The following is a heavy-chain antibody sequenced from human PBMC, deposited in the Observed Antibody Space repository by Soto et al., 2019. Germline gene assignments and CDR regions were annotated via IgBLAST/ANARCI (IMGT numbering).Heavy chain of an antibody. CDR1: GFTFSSYG. J-gene: IGHJ6*02. CDR3: AKDDLKYSSSSGREDYYYGMDV. Sequence: GGSLRLSCAASGFTFSSYGMHWVRQAPGKGLEWVAVISYDGSNKYYADSVKGRFTISRDNSKNTLYLQMNSLRAEDTAVYYCAKDDLKYSSSSGREDYYYGMDVWGQGTTVTVSS. D-gene: IGHD6-6*01. V-gene: IGHV3-30*18. CDR2: ISYDGSNK.